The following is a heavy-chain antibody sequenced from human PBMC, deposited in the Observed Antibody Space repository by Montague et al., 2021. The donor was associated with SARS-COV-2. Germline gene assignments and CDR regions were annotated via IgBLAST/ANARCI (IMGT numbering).Heavy chain of an antibody. V-gene: IGHV4-59*01. CDR2: IYYSGST. CDR1: GGSISRYY. Sequence: SETLSLTCTVSGGSISRYYWNWIRQPPGKGLEWTAYIYYSGSTXXXPSXXXRVTISVDTSKNQFSLKLSSVTAADTAVYYCARSRENYNILTGYPYYFDYWGQGTLVTVSS. J-gene: IGHJ4*02. CDR3: ARSRENYNILTGYPYYFDY. D-gene: IGHD3-9*01.